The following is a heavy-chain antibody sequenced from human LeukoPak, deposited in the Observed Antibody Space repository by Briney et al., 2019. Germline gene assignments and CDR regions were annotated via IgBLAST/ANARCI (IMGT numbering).Heavy chain of an antibody. D-gene: IGHD6-6*01. Sequence: GASVKVSCTASGYTFTGYYMHWVRQAPGQGLEWMGWINPNSGGTNYAQKFRGRVTMTRDTSISTAYMELSRLRSDDTAVYYCARAFSSFLAFDIWGQGTMVTVSS. V-gene: IGHV1-2*02. J-gene: IGHJ3*02. CDR1: GYTFTGYY. CDR3: ARAFSSFLAFDI. CDR2: INPNSGGT.